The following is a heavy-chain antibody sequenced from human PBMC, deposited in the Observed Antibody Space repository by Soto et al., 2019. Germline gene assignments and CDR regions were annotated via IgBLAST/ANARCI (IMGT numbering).Heavy chain of an antibody. Sequence: PGGSLRLSCAASGSTFRSYSMSWVRQAPGKGLEWVSGISGSGISTHYADSVKGRFTVSRDNSKNTLYLQMNSLSAEDTAIYYCARRTTRAVVPAADDYWGPGTLVTVSS. D-gene: IGHD2-2*01. V-gene: IGHV3-23*01. J-gene: IGHJ4*02. CDR1: GSTFRSYS. CDR2: ISGSGIST. CDR3: ARRTTRAVVPAADDY.